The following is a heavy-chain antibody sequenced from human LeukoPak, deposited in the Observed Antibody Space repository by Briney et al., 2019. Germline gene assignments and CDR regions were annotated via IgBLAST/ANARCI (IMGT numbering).Heavy chain of an antibody. CDR2: VNTVSSYI. Sequence: GGSLRLSCAASGFVFSSYSFNWVRQAPGKGLEWVASVNTVSSYIYYADSVRGRFTISRDNAKNSVLLQMNSLRAEDMAVYYCASQRFLDYWGQGTLVTVSS. D-gene: IGHD3-3*01. CDR1: GFVFSSYS. J-gene: IGHJ4*02. CDR3: ASQRFLDY. V-gene: IGHV3-21*01.